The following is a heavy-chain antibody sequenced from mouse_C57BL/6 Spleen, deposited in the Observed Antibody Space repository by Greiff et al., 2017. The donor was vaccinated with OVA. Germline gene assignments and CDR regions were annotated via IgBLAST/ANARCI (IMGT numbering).Heavy chain of an antibody. CDR2: IYPGSGNT. D-gene: IGHD2-5*01. CDR3: ARRSNYGYYFDY. J-gene: IGHJ2*01. CDR1: GYTFTDYY. V-gene: IGHV1-76*01. Sequence: VQLQESGAELVRPGASVKLSCKASGYTFTDYYINWVKQRPGQGLEWIARIYPGSGNTYYNEKFKGKATLTAEKSSSTAYMQLSSLTSEDSAVYFCARRSNYGYYFDYWGQGTTLTVSS.